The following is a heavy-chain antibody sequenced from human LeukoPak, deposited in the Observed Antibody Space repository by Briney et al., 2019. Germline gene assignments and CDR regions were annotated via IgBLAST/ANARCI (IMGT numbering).Heavy chain of an antibody. CDR2: IGTAGDK. D-gene: IGHD2-15*01. V-gene: IGHV3-13*01. CDR3: ARSRGYCSGGSCYIYYMDV. J-gene: IGHJ6*03. CDR1: GFTFSSYD. Sequence: GGSLRLSCAASGFTFSSYDMHWVRQATGKGLEWVSAIGTAGDKYYPGSVKGRFTISRENAKNSLYLQMNSLRAGDTAVYYCARSRGYCSGGSCYIYYMDVWGKGTTVTVSS.